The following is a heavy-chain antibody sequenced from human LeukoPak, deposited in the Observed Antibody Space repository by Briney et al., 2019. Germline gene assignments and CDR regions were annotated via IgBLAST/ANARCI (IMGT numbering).Heavy chain of an antibody. D-gene: IGHD3-10*01. J-gene: IGHJ5*02. Sequence: PSQTLSLTCTVSGGSISSGGYYWSWIRQHPGKGLEWIGYIYYSGSTYYNPSLKSRVTISVDTSKNQFSLKLSSVTAADTAVYYCARVVGSGSFRANWFDPWGQGTLVTVSS. CDR3: ARVVGSGSFRANWFDP. V-gene: IGHV4-31*03. CDR2: IYYSGST. CDR1: GGSISSGGYY.